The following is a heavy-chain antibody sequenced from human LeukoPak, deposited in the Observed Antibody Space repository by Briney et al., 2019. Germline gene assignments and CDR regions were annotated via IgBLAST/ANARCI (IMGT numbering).Heavy chain of an antibody. D-gene: IGHD3-3*01. V-gene: IGHV4-38-2*02. CDR3: ARVRFDFWSGYYKRRGNWFDP. Sequence: SETLSLTCTVSGYSISSGYYWGWIRQPPGKGLGWIASVYRSGSTYYKSSLKTRVRISVDTSKNQFSLQLRSVTAADTAVYYCARVRFDFWSGYYKRRGNWFDPWGQGTLVTVSS. CDR2: VYRSGST. CDR1: GYSISSGYY. J-gene: IGHJ5*02.